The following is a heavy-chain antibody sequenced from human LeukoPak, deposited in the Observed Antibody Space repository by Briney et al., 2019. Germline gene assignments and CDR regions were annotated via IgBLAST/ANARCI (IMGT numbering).Heavy chain of an antibody. CDR3: ATGYGDFRVEGRYFYS. D-gene: IGHD4-17*01. V-gene: IGHV4-59*01. CDR2: VHYSGTT. J-gene: IGHJ4*02. Sequence: ETLSLTCTVSDGSITNYDWSWVRQPPGKGLEFIGHVHYSGTTNYNPSLRSRVTISIDTSKKHFFLKLKSVTAADTAVYYCATGYGDFRVEGRYFYSWGQGTLVTVSS. CDR1: DGSITNYD.